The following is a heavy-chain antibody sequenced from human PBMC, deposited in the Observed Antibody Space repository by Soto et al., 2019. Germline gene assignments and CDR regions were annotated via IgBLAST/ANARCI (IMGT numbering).Heavy chain of an antibody. Sequence: SETLSLTCTVSGGSITSGGSFWSWIRQHPGKGPEWIAFIGYSGATSYNPSLASRVTISADTYKSQFSLNLRSVTAADTAVYYCARGGASSKWFAPWGQGXLVTVYS. CDR2: IGYSGAT. J-gene: IGHJ5*02. CDR1: GGSITSGGSF. D-gene: IGHD2-15*01. V-gene: IGHV4-31*03. CDR3: ARGGASSKWFAP.